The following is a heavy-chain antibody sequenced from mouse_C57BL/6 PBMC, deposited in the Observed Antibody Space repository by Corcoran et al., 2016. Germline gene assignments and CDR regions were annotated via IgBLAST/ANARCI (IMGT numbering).Heavy chain of an antibody. D-gene: IGHD2-3*01. Sequence: QIQLVQSGPELKKPGETVKISCKASGYTFTTYGMSWVKQAPGKGLKWMGWINTYSGVPTYADDFKGRFAFSLETSASTAYLQINNLKNEDTATYFCARSQDGYYGYYFDYWGQGTTLTVSS. V-gene: IGHV9-3*01. CDR2: INTYSGVP. J-gene: IGHJ2*01. CDR1: GYTFTTYG. CDR3: ARSQDGYYGYYFDY.